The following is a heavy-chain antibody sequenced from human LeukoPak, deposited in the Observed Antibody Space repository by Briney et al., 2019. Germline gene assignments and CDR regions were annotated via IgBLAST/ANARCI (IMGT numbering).Heavy chain of an antibody. CDR2: INRDGSEK. D-gene: IGHD5-18*01. V-gene: IGHV3-7*01. CDR1: GFTFSNYW. J-gene: IGHJ4*02. Sequence: GGSLRLSCAASGFTFSNYWMSWVRRAPVKGLEWVANINRDGSEKYYVDSVKGRFTISRDNSKNSLCLQMSSLRAEDTAIYYCTRPLDSAVVKDYWGQGTLVTVSS. CDR3: TRPLDSAVVKDY.